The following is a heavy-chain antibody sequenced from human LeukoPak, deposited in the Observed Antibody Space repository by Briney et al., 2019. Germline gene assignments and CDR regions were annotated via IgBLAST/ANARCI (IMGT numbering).Heavy chain of an antibody. J-gene: IGHJ3*02. CDR3: ARAYSSSWYGGSDAFDI. CDR2: ISYDGSNK. Sequence: GSLRLSCAASGFTFSSYAMHWVRQAPGKGLEWVAVISYDGSNKYYADSVKGRFTISRDNSKNTLYLQMNSLRAEDTAVYYCARAYSSSWYGGSDAFDIWGQGTMVTVSS. D-gene: IGHD6-13*01. CDR1: GFTFSSYA. V-gene: IGHV3-30*04.